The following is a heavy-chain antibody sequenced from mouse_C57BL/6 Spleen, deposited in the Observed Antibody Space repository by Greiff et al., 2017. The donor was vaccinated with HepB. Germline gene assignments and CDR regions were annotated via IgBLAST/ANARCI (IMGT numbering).Heavy chain of an antibody. CDR3: ARDDYDGWYFDV. V-gene: IGHV5-16*01. D-gene: IGHD2-4*01. Sequence: EVKLMESEGGLVQPGSSMKLSCTASGFTFSDYYMAWVRQVPEKGLEWVANINYDGSSTYYLDSLKSRFIISRDNAKNILYLQMSSLKSEDTATYYCARDDYDGWYFDVWGTGTTVTVSS. CDR2: INYDGSST. CDR1: GFTFSDYY. J-gene: IGHJ1*03.